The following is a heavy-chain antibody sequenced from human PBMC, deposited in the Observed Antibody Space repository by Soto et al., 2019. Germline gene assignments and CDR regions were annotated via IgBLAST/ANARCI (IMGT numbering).Heavy chain of an antibody. CDR1: GGSISSGGYY. V-gene: IGHV4-31*03. Sequence: SSETLSLTCTVSGGSISSGGYYWSWIRQHPGKGLEWIGYIYYSGSTYYNPSLKSRVTISVDTSKNQFSLKLSSVTAADTAVYYCARAGCSRGSCYLGGWFDPWGQGTLVTVSS. CDR3: ARAGCSRGSCYLGGWFDP. J-gene: IGHJ5*02. CDR2: IYYSGST. D-gene: IGHD2-15*01.